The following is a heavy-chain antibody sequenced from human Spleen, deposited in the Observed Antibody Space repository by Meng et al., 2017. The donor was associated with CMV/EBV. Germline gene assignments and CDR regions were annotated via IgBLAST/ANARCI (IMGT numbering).Heavy chain of an antibody. V-gene: IGHV3-30*02. J-gene: IGHJ6*02. CDR1: GFTFSSYG. CDR3: AKDLLPYYYYGMDV. CDR2: IRYDGSNK. Sequence: GESLKISCAASGFTFSSYGMHWVRQAPGKGLEWVAFIRYDGSNKYYADSVKCRFTISRDNSKNTLYLQMTSLRAEDTAVYYCAKDLLPYYYYGMDVWGQGTTVTVS.